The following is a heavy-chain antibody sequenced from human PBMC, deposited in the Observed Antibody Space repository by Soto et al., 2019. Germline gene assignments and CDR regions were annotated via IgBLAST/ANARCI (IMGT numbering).Heavy chain of an antibody. Sequence: ESLKISCPGSGYSFISHWSAWVRKMPGKGLEWMGVIYPGDSDTRYTPAFQGQVTISADKSTSPAYLQWRSLKASDTAMYYCARQYYYHSSGFPRGYDIWGHGTMVTV. V-gene: IGHV5-51*01. D-gene: IGHD3-22*01. J-gene: IGHJ3*02. CDR2: IYPGDSDT. CDR1: GYSFISHW. CDR3: ARQYYYHSSGFPRGYDI.